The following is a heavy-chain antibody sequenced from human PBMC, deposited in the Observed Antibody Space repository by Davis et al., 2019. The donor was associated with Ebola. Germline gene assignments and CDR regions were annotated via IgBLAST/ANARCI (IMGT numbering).Heavy chain of an antibody. J-gene: IGHJ4*02. CDR3: ARLRDRGFSDFDY. V-gene: IGHV4-39*01. D-gene: IGHD6-25*01. Sequence: SETLSLTRTVSGASISSSSHYWGWIRQPPGKGLEWIGSISYSGSTYYNPSLKSRVTISVDTSENQFSLKLSSVTAADTAVYYCARLRDRGFSDFDYWGQGTLVTVSS. CDR2: ISYSGST. CDR1: GASISSSSHY.